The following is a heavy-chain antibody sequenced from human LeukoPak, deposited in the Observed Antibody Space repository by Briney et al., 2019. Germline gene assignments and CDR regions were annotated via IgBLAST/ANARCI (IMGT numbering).Heavy chain of an antibody. CDR3: ATENGFNDY. CDR1: GDFFSGYY. Sequence: SETLSLTCAVYGDFFSGYYWSWIRQSPGKGLEWIGEINHSGSTNYNPSLKSRVTISLDTSKNQFSLKLSSVTAADTAVYYCATENGFNDYWGQGTLVTVSS. J-gene: IGHJ4*02. V-gene: IGHV4-34*01. D-gene: IGHD2-8*01. CDR2: INHSGST.